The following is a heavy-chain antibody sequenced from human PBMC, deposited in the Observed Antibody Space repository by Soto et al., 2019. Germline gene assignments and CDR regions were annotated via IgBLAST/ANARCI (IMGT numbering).Heavy chain of an antibody. CDR3: AKMEAFTMIVVVIQEAFDI. V-gene: IGHV3-30*18. CDR2: ISYDGSNK. J-gene: IGHJ3*02. Sequence: SLRLSCAASGFTFSSYGMHWVRQAPGKGLEWVAVISYDGSNKYYADSVKGRFTISRDNSKNTLYLQMNSLRAEDTAVYYCAKMEAFTMIVVVIQEAFDIWGQGTMVTVS. CDR1: GFTFSSYG. D-gene: IGHD3-22*01.